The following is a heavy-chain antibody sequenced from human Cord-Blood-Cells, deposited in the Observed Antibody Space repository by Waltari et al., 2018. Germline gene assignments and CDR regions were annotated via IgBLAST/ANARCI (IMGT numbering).Heavy chain of an antibody. J-gene: IGHJ4*02. Sequence: EVQLVESGGGSVKPGGSLRLSCAASGFTFSNAWMSWVRQAPGKGLKWVGRIKSKADGGTTDYAAPVKGRFTISRDDSKNTLYLQMNSLKTEDTAVYYCTTDYGDYGYFDYWGQGTLVTVSS. CDR3: TTDYGDYGYFDY. V-gene: IGHV3-15*01. CDR1: GFTFSNAW. CDR2: IKSKADGGTT. D-gene: IGHD4-17*01.